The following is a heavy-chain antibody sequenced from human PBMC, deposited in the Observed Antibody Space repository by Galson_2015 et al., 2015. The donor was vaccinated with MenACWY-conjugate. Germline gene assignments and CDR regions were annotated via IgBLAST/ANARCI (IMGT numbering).Heavy chain of an antibody. D-gene: IGHD6-6*01. Sequence: SLRLSCAASGFTFSSYWMSWVRQAPGKGLAWVANINQDGSGRYYVDSVKGRFTISRDNAKNSLYLQMNNLRAEDTAVYYCARAAARDCRGQGTLVTVSS. V-gene: IGHV3-7*03. CDR2: INQDGSGR. J-gene: IGHJ4*02. CDR3: ARAAARDC. CDR1: GFTFSSYW.